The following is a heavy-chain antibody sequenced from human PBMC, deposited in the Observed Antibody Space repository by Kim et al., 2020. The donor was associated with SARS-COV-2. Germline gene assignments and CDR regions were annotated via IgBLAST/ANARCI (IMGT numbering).Heavy chain of an antibody. CDR2: ISAYNGNT. CDR1: GYTFTSYG. V-gene: IGHV1-18*04. D-gene: IGHD3-10*01. Sequence: ASVKVSCKASGYTFTSYGISWVRQAPGQGLEWMGWISAYNGNTNYAQKLQGRVTMTTDTSTSTAYMELRSLRSDDTAVYYCARVQVLLWFGEFLPLDYWGQGTLVTVSS. J-gene: IGHJ4*02. CDR3: ARVQVLLWFGEFLPLDY.